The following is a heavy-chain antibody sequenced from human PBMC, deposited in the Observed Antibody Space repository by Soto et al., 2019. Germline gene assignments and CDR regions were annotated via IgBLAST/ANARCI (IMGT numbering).Heavy chain of an antibody. CDR1: GGSISSGGYY. V-gene: IGHV4-31*03. J-gene: IGHJ2*01. Sequence: QVQLQESGPGLVKPSQTLSLTCTVSGGSISSGGYYWSWIRQHPGKALEWIGYIYYSGSTYYIPSLKSRVTISVATSKNQFSLKLSSVTAADTAVYYCARSTVTTLLKWYFDLWGRGTLVTVSS. D-gene: IGHD4-17*01. CDR3: ARSTVTTLLKWYFDL. CDR2: IYYSGST.